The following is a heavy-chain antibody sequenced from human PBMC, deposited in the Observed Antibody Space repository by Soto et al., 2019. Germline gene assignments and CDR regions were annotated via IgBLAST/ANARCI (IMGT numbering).Heavy chain of an antibody. J-gene: IGHJ4*02. V-gene: IGHV3-66*01. Sequence: EVLLVEFGGGLVQPGGSLRLSCAPSGLSVSSNYMSWVRQAPGKGLEWVSVIYSGSTTHYADSVKGRFTISRDSPRNTLYLQMNSLRVEDTAVYYCARGYWVEGYGAGTYFDYWGQGTLVTVSS. CDR1: GLSVSSNY. CDR3: ARGYWVEGYGAGTYFDY. CDR2: IYSGSTT. D-gene: IGHD5-18*01.